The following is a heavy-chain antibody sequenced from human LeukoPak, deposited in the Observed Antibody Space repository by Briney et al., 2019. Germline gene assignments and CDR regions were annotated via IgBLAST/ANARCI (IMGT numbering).Heavy chain of an antibody. CDR3: ARRREQYYFDY. D-gene: IGHD1/OR15-1a*01. Sequence: SGPTLVNPTQTLTLTCTFSGFSLNTNGVGVGWIHQPPRKALEWLALISWDDDKRYNPSLRSRLTITKDTSKNQVVLTMTNMDPLDTATYYCARRREQYYFDYWGQGTLVTVSS. J-gene: IGHJ4*02. V-gene: IGHV2-5*02. CDR2: ISWDDDK. CDR1: GFSLNTNGVG.